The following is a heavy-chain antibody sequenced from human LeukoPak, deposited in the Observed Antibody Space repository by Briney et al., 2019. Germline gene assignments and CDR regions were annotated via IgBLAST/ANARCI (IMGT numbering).Heavy chain of an antibody. CDR1: GFTFSNYA. CDR3: AKDIVVVPAASNWFDP. V-gene: IGHV3-23*01. D-gene: IGHD2-2*01. Sequence: GGSLRLSCAASGFTFSNYAMSWVRQAPGKGLEWVSAISGSGGSTYYADSVKGRFSISRDNSKNTLYLQMNSLRAEDTAVYYCAKDIVVVPAASNWFDPWGQGTLVTVSS. CDR2: ISGSGGST. J-gene: IGHJ5*02.